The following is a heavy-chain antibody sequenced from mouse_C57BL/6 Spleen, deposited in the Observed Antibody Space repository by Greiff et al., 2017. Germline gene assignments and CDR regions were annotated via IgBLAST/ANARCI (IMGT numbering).Heavy chain of an antibody. CDR3: ARNMDYGSSSYWYFDV. D-gene: IGHD1-1*01. CDR2: IWTGGGT. J-gene: IGHJ1*03. Sequence: QVQLQQSGPGLVAPSQSLSITCTVSGFSLTSYAISWVRQPPGKGLEWLGVIWTGGGTNYNSALKSRLSISKDNSKSQVFLKMNSLQTDDTARYYCARNMDYGSSSYWYFDVWGTGTTVTVSS. CDR1: GFSLTSYA. V-gene: IGHV2-9-1*01.